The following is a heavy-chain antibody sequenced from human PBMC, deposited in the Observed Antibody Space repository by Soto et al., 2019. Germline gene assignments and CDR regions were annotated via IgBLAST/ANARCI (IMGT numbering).Heavy chain of an antibody. V-gene: IGHV1-3*01. CDR1: GYTFTSYA. Sequence: ASVKVSCKASGYTFTSYAMHWVRQAPGQRLEWMGWINAGNGNTKYSQKFQGRVTITRDTSASTAYMELSSLRSEDTAVYYCAVYCSSTSCPTTNFDYWGQGTLVTVSS. CDR3: AVYCSSTSCPTTNFDY. CDR2: INAGNGNT. D-gene: IGHD2-2*01. J-gene: IGHJ4*02.